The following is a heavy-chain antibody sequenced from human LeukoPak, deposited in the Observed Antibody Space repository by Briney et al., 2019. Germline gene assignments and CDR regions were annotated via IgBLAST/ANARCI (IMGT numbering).Heavy chain of an antibody. CDR1: GGSFSGYY. J-gene: IGHJ4*02. Sequence: SETLSLTCAVYGGSFSGYYWSWIRQPPGKGLEWIGEINHSGSTNYNPSLKSRVTISVDTSKNQFSLKLSSVTAADTAVYYCARGAPITTFGVVFDYWGQGTLVTVSS. D-gene: IGHD3-3*01. CDR3: ARGAPITTFGVVFDY. V-gene: IGHV4-34*01. CDR2: INHSGST.